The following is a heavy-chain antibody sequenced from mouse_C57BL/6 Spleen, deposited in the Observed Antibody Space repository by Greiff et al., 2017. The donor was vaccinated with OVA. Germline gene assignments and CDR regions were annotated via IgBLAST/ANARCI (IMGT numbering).Heavy chain of an antibody. J-gene: IGHJ4*01. CDR1: GYAFSSYW. CDR2: IYPGDGDT. V-gene: IGHV1-80*01. Sequence: QVQLKESGAELVKPGASVKISCKASGYAFSSYWMNWVKQRPGKGLEWIGQIYPGDGDTNYNGKFKGKATLTADKSSSPAYMQLSSLTSEDSAVYFCARGLRYAMDYWGQGTSVTVSS. D-gene: IGHD2-4*01. CDR3: ARGLRYAMDY.